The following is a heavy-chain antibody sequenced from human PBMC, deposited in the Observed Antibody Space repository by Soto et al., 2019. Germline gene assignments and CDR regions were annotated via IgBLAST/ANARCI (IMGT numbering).Heavy chain of an antibody. CDR2: INAGNGNT. CDR1: GYTFTSYA. Sequence: ASVKVSCKASGYTFTSYAMHWVRQAPGQRLEWMGWINAGNGNTKYSQKFQGRVTITRDTSASTAYMDLSSLRSEDTAVYYCARGIAVPVDPDYWGQGTLVTVS. CDR3: ARGIAVPVDPDY. D-gene: IGHD6-19*01. V-gene: IGHV1-3*01. J-gene: IGHJ4*02.